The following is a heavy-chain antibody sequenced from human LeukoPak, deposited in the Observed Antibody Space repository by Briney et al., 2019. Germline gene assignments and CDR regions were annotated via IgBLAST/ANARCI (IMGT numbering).Heavy chain of an antibody. CDR1: GFTFSSYG. CDR2: ISYDGSNK. J-gene: IGHJ5*02. Sequence: GGSLRLSCAASGFTFSSYGMHWVRQAPGKGLEWVAVISYDGSNKYYADSVKGRFTISRDNSKNTLYLQMNSLRSDDTAVYYCARSQAWFGDRTGWFDPWGQGTLVTVSS. CDR3: ARSQAWFGDRTGWFDP. V-gene: IGHV3-30*03. D-gene: IGHD3-10*01.